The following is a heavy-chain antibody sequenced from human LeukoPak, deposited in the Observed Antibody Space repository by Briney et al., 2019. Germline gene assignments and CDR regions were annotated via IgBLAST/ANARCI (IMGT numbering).Heavy chain of an antibody. CDR1: GFTFSSYS. D-gene: IGHD1-26*01. V-gene: IGHV3-48*01. CDR2: ISSSSSTI. J-gene: IGHJ4*02. CDR3: ARAHPMWELPPDYFDY. Sequence: PGGSLRLSCAASGFTFSSYSMNWVRQAPGKGLEWVSYISSSSSTIYYADSVKGRFTISRDNAKNSLYLQMNSLRAEDTAVYYCARAHPMWELPPDYFDYWGQGTLVTVSS.